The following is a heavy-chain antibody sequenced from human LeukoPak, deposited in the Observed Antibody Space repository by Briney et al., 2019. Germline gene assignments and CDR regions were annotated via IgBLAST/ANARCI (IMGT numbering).Heavy chain of an antibody. CDR2: INPNSGGT. Sequence: VASVKVSCKASGSTFTGYYMHWVRQAPGQGLEWMGWINPNSGGTNYAQKFQGRVTMTRDTSISTAYMELSRLKSDDTAVYYCARDVGSSGWYLYWGQGTLVTVSS. V-gene: IGHV1-2*02. D-gene: IGHD6-19*01. CDR1: GSTFTGYY. CDR3: ARDVGSSGWYLY. J-gene: IGHJ4*02.